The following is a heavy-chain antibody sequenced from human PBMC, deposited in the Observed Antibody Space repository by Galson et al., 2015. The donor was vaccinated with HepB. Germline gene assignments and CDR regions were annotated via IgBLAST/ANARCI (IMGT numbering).Heavy chain of an antibody. J-gene: IGHJ4*02. CDR1: GGTFSSYA. V-gene: IGHV1-69*13. CDR3: ARDHAPIRGYSGYDPLGVWYFDY. CDR2: IIPIFGTA. Sequence: SVKVSCKASGGTFSSYAISWVRQAPGQGLEWMGGIIPIFGTANYAQRFQGRVTITADESTSTAYMELSSLRSEDTAVYYCARDHAPIRGYSGYDPLGVWYFDYRGQGTLVTVSS. D-gene: IGHD5-12*01.